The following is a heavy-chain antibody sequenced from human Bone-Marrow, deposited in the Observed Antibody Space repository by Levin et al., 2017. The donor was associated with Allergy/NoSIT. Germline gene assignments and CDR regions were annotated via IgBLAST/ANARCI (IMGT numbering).Heavy chain of an antibody. CDR1: GFAFSNSA. CDR3: VKDYISYQYYYGLDV. CDR2: ITASADRT. V-gene: IGHV3-23*01. Sequence: LSLTCAASGFAFSNSAMSWVRQAPGKGLEWVSAITASADRTYYPDSVKGRFTISRDNFRSTLYLQMNSLRAEDTAVYYCVKDYISYQYYYGLDVWGQGTTVSVS. J-gene: IGHJ6*02. D-gene: IGHD3-3*02.